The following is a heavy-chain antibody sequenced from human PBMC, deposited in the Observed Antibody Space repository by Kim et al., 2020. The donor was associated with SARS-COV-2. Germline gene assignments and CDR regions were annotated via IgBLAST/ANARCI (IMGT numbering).Heavy chain of an antibody. D-gene: IGHD2-2*01. CDR3: AKGVHLVVPAAMSWFDP. Sequence: GGSLRLSCAASGFTFSSYAMSWVRQAPGKGLEWVSAISGSGGSTYYADSVKGRFTISRDNSKNTLYLQMNSLRAEDTAVYYCAKGVHLVVPAAMSWFDPWGQGTLVTVSS. V-gene: IGHV3-23*01. CDR2: ISGSGGST. J-gene: IGHJ5*02. CDR1: GFTFSSYA.